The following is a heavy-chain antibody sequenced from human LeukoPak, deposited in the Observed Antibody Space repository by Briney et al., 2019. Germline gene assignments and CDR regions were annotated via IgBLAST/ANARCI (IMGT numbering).Heavy chain of an antibody. D-gene: IGHD2-21*02. Sequence: ASVKVSCKASGYTFTSYDINWVRQATGQGLEWMGWMNPNSGNTGYAQKFQGRVTMTRNTSISTAYMELSSLRSEDTAVYYCATAYCGGDCYSGYYYYGMDVWGQGTTVTVSS. V-gene: IGHV1-8*01. CDR3: ATAYCGGDCYSGYYYYGMDV. CDR2: MNPNSGNT. CDR1: GYTFTSYD. J-gene: IGHJ6*02.